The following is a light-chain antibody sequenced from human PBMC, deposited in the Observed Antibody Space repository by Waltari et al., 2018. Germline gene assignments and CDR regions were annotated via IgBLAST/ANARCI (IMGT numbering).Light chain of an antibody. CDR3: QQGNSFPYT. J-gene: IGKJ2*01. CDR1: QDIGSW. Sequence: DIQMTQSPSSLSASVGDRVTITCRARQDIGSWLAWYQQKPGKAPKLLIYAASRLESGVPPRFSGSGSGTDFILAISCLQPEDCGTFYCQQGNSFPYTFGQGTKLEI. V-gene: IGKV1-12*01. CDR2: AAS.